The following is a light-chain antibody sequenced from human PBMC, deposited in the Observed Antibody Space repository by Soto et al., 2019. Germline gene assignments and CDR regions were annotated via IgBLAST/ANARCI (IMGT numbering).Light chain of an antibody. V-gene: IGKV3-11*01. CDR1: ESVSNY. J-gene: IGKJ5*01. Sequence: EIVLTQSPSTLSLSPGERATLSCRASESVSNYLAWYQQKRGQAPRVLIYDASNRAPGIPARFSGSGSGTDFTLTISSLEPEDFAVYYCQQRSNWPITFGQGTRLEIK. CDR3: QQRSNWPIT. CDR2: DAS.